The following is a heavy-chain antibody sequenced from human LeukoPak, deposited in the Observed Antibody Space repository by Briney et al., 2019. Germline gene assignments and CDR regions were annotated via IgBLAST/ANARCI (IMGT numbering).Heavy chain of an antibody. Sequence: GRSLRLSCAASGFTLSSYGMHWVRQAPGKGLEWVALISYDGSNKYYADSVKGRFTISRDNAKNTLYLLMNSLTTEDTAVYYCAKEVDTAIFLIDYWGQGTLVTVSS. CDR3: AKEVDTAIFLIDY. J-gene: IGHJ4*02. D-gene: IGHD5-18*01. CDR2: ISYDGSNK. V-gene: IGHV3-30*18. CDR1: GFTLSSYG.